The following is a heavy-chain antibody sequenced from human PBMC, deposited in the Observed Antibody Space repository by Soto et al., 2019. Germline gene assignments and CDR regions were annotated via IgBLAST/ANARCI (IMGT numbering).Heavy chain of an antibody. D-gene: IGHD3-9*01. V-gene: IGHV4-31*03. CDR3: AKSFYDALTGPSWFDP. Sequence: PSETLSLTCTVSGGSISSSNYYWSWIRQHPGKGLEWIGYIYYSGSTYYNPSLKSRVIISIDTSKNHFSLKLSSVTAADTSIYYCAKSFYDALTGPSWFDPWGQGTLVTVSS. CDR2: IYYSGST. J-gene: IGHJ5*02. CDR1: GGSISSSNYY.